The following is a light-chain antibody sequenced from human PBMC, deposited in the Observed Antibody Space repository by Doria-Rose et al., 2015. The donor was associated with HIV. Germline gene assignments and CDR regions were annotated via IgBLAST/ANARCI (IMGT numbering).Light chain of an antibody. Sequence: PGQRVTISRSGTSSNIGSNTVNWYQQLPGTAPKLLIYANNQRPSGVPDRFSGSKSGTSASLAITGLQAEDEADYYCQSYDSSLSGSVFGGGTKLTVL. CDR1: SSNIGSNT. CDR2: ANN. J-gene: IGLJ2*01. V-gene: IGLV1-44*01. CDR3: QSYDSSLSGSV.